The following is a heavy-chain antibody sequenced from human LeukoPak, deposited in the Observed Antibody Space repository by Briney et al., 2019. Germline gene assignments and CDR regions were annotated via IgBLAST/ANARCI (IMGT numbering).Heavy chain of an antibody. V-gene: IGHV3-53*04. CDR2: FYSGAST. Sequence: GGSLRLSCAASGFTVRSNYMSWVRQAPGKGLEWVSVFYSGASTFYTASVKGRITISRHDSKNTLYLQMNSLRAEDTAVYYCARGGCDFWIGSHPFDYWGQGTLVTVSS. D-gene: IGHD3-3*01. J-gene: IGHJ4*02. CDR3: ARGGCDFWIGSHPFDY. CDR1: GFTVRSNY.